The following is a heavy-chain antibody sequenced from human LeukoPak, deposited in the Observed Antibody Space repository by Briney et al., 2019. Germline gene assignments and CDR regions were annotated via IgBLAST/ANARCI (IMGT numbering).Heavy chain of an antibody. CDR3: AKVGPIEQQLARIDY. V-gene: IGHV3-23*01. D-gene: IGHD6-13*01. CDR1: GFTFSSHA. J-gene: IGHJ4*02. CDR2: ISGSGGST. Sequence: HTGGSLRLSCAASGFTFSSHAMNWVRQAPGKGLEGVSVISGSGGSTRYADSVKGRLTISRDNSKNTLYLQMNSLRAEDTAVYYCAKVGPIEQQLARIDYWGQGTLVTVSS.